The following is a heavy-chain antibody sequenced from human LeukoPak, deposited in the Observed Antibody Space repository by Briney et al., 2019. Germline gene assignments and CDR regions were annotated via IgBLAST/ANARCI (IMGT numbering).Heavy chain of an antibody. D-gene: IGHD2/OR15-2a*01. CDR1: GFTFSSLT. J-gene: IGHJ4*02. Sequence: PGGSLRLSCAASGFTFSSLTMNWVRQAPGKGLEWVSSVSGASNYIYYADSVRGRFTVSRDNAKNSLYLQMNSLRAEDTALYYCARDEFYESVNFDLWGQGTLVTVSS. CDR2: VSGASNYI. CDR3: ARDEFYESVNFDL. V-gene: IGHV3-21*01.